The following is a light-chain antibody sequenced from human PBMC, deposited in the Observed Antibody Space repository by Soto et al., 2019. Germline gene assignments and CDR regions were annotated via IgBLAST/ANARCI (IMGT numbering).Light chain of an antibody. CDR3: SSYTSSSSYV. Sequence: QSALTQPASVSGSPGQSITISCTGTSSDVGGYNYVSWYQQHPGKAPNLMIYDVSNRPSGVSNRFSGSKSGNTASLTISGIQAEDAADYYWSSYTSSSSYVFGTGTKVTVL. J-gene: IGLJ1*01. V-gene: IGLV2-14*01. CDR2: DVS. CDR1: SSDVGGYNY.